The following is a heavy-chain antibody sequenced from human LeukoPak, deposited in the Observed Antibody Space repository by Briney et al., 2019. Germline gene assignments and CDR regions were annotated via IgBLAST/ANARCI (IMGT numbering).Heavy chain of an antibody. CDR1: GGTFSSYA. J-gene: IGHJ6*03. CDR2: IIPIFGTA. V-gene: IGHV1-69*05. CDR3: ARENSWIRPYMDV. D-gene: IGHD5-12*01. Sequence: SVKVSCKASGGTFSSYAISWVRQAPGQGLEWMGRIIPIFGTANYAQKFQGRVTITTDESTSTAYMELSSPRSEDTAVYYCARENSWIRPYMDVWGKGTTVTVSS.